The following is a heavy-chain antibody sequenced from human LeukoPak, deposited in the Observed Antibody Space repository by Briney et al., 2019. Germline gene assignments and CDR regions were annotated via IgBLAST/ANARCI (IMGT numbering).Heavy chain of an antibody. J-gene: IGHJ4*02. Sequence: GASVKVSCKTSGYTFVNYAMHWVRQAPGQRLEWMGWINAGNGNTKYSQKFQGRVTITRDTSASTAYMELSSLRSEDTAVYYCARGRVVAATPVYYWGQGTLVTVSS. CDR1: GYTFVNYA. V-gene: IGHV1-3*01. D-gene: IGHD2-15*01. CDR2: INAGNGNT. CDR3: ARGRVVAATPVYY.